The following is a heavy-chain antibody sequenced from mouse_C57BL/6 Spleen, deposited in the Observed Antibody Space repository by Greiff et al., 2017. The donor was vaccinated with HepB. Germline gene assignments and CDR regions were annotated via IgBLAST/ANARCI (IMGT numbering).Heavy chain of an antibody. CDR2: IDPSDSET. CDR1: GYTFTSYW. J-gene: IGHJ2*01. Sequence: QVQLQQPGAELVRPGSSVKLSCKASGYTFTSYWMHWVKQRPIQGLEWIGNIDPSDSETHYNQKFKDKATLTVDKSSSTAYMQLSSLTSEDSAVYYCARLSGSSYVDYWGQGTTLTVSS. D-gene: IGHD1-1*01. CDR3: ARLSGSSYVDY. V-gene: IGHV1-52*01.